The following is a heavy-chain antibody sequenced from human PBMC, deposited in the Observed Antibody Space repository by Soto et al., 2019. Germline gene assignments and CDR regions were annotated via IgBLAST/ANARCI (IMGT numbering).Heavy chain of an antibody. V-gene: IGHV3-53*01. CDR2: IYSGGST. Sequence: GGSLRLSCAASGFTVSSNYMSWVRQAPGKGLEWVSVIYSGGSTYYADSVKGRFTISRDNSKNTLYLQMNSLRAEDTAVYYCAREGSGYDSYYYGMDVWGQGTTVTVSS. J-gene: IGHJ6*02. CDR1: GFTVSSNY. D-gene: IGHD5-12*01. CDR3: AREGSGYDSYYYGMDV.